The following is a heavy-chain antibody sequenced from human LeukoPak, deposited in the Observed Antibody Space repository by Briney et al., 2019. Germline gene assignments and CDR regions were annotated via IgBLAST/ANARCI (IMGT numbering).Heavy chain of an antibody. J-gene: IGHJ6*02. Sequence: GGSLRLSCAASGFAFSDYYMSWIRQAPGKGLEYVSDISNSDSAIYYADSVKGRFTISGDNAKNSLFLQMSSLRAEDTAVYYCARRNAYCSSSSCSRASYYYYGMDVWGQGTTVTVSS. D-gene: IGHD2-2*01. V-gene: IGHV3-11*01. CDR1: GFAFSDYY. CDR3: ARRNAYCSSSSCSRASYYYYGMDV. CDR2: ISNSDSAI.